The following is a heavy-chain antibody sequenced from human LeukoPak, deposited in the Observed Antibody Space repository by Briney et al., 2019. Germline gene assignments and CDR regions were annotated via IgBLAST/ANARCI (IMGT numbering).Heavy chain of an antibody. CDR1: GYTFTSYS. J-gene: IGHJ6*03. Sequence: ASVKVSCKASGYTFTSYSISWVRQAPGQGLEWMGWISAYNGNTNYAQKLQGRVTMTTDTSTSTAYMELRSLRSDDTAVYYCARAGDVLEWLSRSNYYYYMDVWGKGTTVTVSS. D-gene: IGHD3-3*01. CDR3: ARAGDVLEWLSRSNYYYYMDV. CDR2: ISAYNGNT. V-gene: IGHV1-18*01.